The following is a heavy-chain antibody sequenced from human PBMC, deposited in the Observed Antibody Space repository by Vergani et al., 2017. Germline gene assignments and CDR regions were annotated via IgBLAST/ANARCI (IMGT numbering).Heavy chain of an antibody. D-gene: IGHD3-22*01. Sequence: QVHLVESGGGVVQPGRSLRLSCVVSGFTSSYYGMHWVRQAPGKGLEWVAVISYDGTQKYSADSVKGRFTISRDNSKSTLYLQMNSLRTEDTAVYYCAKDSVYYYDSSGSPRPRTDYWGQGTLVTVSS. V-gene: IGHV3-30*18. CDR3: AKDSVYYYDSSGSPRPRTDY. J-gene: IGHJ4*02. CDR1: GFTSSYYG. CDR2: ISYDGTQK.